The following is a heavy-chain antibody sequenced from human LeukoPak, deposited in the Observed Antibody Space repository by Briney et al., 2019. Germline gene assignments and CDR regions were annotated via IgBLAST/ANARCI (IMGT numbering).Heavy chain of an antibody. J-gene: IGHJ4*02. CDR1: GFTFSNNA. V-gene: IGHV3-23*01. CDR3: AKERGSYLEEAFDY. CDR2: ISGSGGST. Sequence: PGGSLRLSCAASGFTFSNNAMTWVRQAPGKGLEWVSAISGSGGSTYYADSVKGRFTISRDNSKNTLYLQMNSLRAEDTAVYYCAKERGSYLEEAFDYWGQGTLVTVSS. D-gene: IGHD1-26*01.